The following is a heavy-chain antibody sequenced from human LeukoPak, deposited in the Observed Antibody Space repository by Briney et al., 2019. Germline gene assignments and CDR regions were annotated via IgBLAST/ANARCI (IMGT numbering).Heavy chain of an antibody. D-gene: IGHD3-10*01. Sequence: ASVKVSCKASGYTFTSYGISWVRQAPGQGLEWMGWISAYNGNTNYAQKLQGRVTMTTDTSTSTAYMELRSLRSDDTAVYYCARGMVRGVIIRHTKYYFDYWGQGTLVTVSS. CDR3: ARGMVRGVIIRHTKYYFDY. CDR1: GYTFTSYG. V-gene: IGHV1-18*04. CDR2: ISAYNGNT. J-gene: IGHJ4*02.